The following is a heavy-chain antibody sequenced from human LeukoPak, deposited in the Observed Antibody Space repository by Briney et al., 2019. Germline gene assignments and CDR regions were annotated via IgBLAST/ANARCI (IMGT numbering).Heavy chain of an antibody. CDR1: GFTFSDYY. Sequence: GGSLRLSFAASGFTFSDYYMGWIRQAPGKGLEWVSYISSSSSYTNYADSVKGRFTISRDNAKNSLYLKMNSLRAEDTAVYYCARGANYYDLYGMDVWGQGTTVTVSS. CDR2: ISSSSSYT. V-gene: IGHV3-11*05. CDR3: ARGANYYDLYGMDV. J-gene: IGHJ6*02.